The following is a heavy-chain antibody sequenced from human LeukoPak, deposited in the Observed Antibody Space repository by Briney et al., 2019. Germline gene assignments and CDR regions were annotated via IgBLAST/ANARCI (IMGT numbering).Heavy chain of an antibody. D-gene: IGHD3-22*01. Sequence: ASVKVSCKASEYTFTAFEINWVRQATGQGLEWMGWMNPNSGNTGYAQKFQGRVTMTRNTSISTAYMELSSLRSEDTAVYYCASPVYDSSGYLAWGQGTLVTVSS. J-gene: IGHJ5*02. CDR3: ASPVYDSSGYLA. CDR2: MNPNSGNT. CDR1: EYTFTAFE. V-gene: IGHV1-8*01.